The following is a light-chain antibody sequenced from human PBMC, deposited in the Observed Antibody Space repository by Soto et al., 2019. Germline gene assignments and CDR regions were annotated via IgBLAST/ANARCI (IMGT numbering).Light chain of an antibody. CDR2: DAS. J-gene: IGKJ2*01. V-gene: IGKV1-5*01. CDR3: QHYNHYPFT. CDR1: ESISTW. Sequence: DIQMTQSPSTLSASVGDRVTITCRPSESISTWLAWYQQKPGKAPKLLIYDASTLQTGGPSRFSGSGSGTKFTLTISSLQPDDFATYFCQHYNHYPFTFGQGTKLESK.